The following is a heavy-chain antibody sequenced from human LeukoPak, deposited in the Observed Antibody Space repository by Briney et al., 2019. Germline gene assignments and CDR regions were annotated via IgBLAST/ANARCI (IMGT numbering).Heavy chain of an antibody. J-gene: IGHJ4*02. Sequence: PGGSLRLSCAASGFTFSSYAMSWVRQAPGKGPEWVSVISGSGGSTYYADSVKGRFAISRDTSKNTLYLRMNSLRAEDTAVYYCAKDLCSGGSCYTHFDYWGQGTLVTVSS. CDR1: GFTFSSYA. CDR2: ISGSGGST. CDR3: AKDLCSGGSCYTHFDY. V-gene: IGHV3-23*01. D-gene: IGHD2-15*01.